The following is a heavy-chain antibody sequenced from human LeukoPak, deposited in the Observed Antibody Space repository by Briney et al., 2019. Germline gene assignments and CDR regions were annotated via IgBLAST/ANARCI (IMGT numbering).Heavy chain of an antibody. V-gene: IGHV1-18*01. CDR1: GYTFTSYG. Sequence: ASVKVSCKASGYTFTSYGISWVRQAPGQGLEWMGWISAYNGNTNYARKLQGRVTMTTDTSTSTAYMELRSLRSDDTAVYYCARTYTTDYGEPNFDYWGQGTLVTVSS. CDR2: ISAYNGNT. D-gene: IGHD4-17*01. J-gene: IGHJ4*02. CDR3: ARTYTTDYGEPNFDY.